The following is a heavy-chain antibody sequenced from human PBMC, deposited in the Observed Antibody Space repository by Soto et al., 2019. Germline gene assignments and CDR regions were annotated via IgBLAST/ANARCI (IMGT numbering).Heavy chain of an antibody. Sequence: ASVKVSCKVSGHTLTELSMHWVRQAPGKGLEWMGGFDPEDGETIYAQKFQGRVTMTEDTSTDTAYMELSSLRSEDTAVYYCATLLPPPTLYSSSEDGWFDPWGQGTLVTVSS. J-gene: IGHJ5*02. CDR1: GHTLTELS. CDR2: FDPEDGET. CDR3: ATLLPPPTLYSSSEDGWFDP. D-gene: IGHD6-6*01. V-gene: IGHV1-24*01.